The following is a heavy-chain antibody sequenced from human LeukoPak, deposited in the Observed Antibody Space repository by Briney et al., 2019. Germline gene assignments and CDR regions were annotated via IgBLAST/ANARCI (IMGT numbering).Heavy chain of an antibody. D-gene: IGHD5-12*01. Sequence: QPGGSLRLSCAASGFTFSSYAMSWVRQAPGKGLEWVSAISGSGGSTYYADSVKGRFTITRDNSKNTLYLQMNSLRAEDTAVYYCARNENSGWGYFDYWGQGTLVTVSS. CDR3: ARNENSGWGYFDY. V-gene: IGHV3-23*01. CDR1: GFTFSSYA. J-gene: IGHJ4*02. CDR2: ISGSGGST.